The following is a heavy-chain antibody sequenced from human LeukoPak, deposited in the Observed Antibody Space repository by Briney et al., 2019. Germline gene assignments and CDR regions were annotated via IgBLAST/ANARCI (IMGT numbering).Heavy chain of an antibody. CDR2: IIPILGIA. D-gene: IGHD6-13*01. J-gene: IGHJ4*02. CDR3: ARAGPYSSSWYWYFDY. CDR1: GGTFSSYA. V-gene: IGHV1-69*04. Sequence: ASVKVSCKASGGTFSSYAISWVRQAPGQGLEWMGRIIPILGIANYAQKFQGRVTITADKSTSTAYMELSSLRSEDTAVYYCARAGPYSSSWYWYFDYWGQGTLVTVSS.